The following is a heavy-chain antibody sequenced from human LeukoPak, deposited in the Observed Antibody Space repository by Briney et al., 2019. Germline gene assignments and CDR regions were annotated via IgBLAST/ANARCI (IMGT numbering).Heavy chain of an antibody. Sequence: GGSLRLACAASGFTFSSYWMHWVRQAPGKGLVWVSRINSDGINTSYADSVKGRFTISRDNAKNTLNLQMNSLRAEDTAVYYCARDLGQYYDTSDNWFDPWGQGTLVTVSS. J-gene: IGHJ5*02. CDR3: ARDLGQYYDTSDNWFDP. D-gene: IGHD3-22*01. CDR2: INSDGINT. CDR1: GFTFSSYW. V-gene: IGHV3-74*01.